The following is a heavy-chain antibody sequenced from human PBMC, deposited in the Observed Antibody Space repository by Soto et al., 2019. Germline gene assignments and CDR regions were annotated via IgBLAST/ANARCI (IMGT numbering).Heavy chain of an antibody. CDR2: IYYSGST. D-gene: IGHD1-1*01. V-gene: IGHV4-59*01. CDR1: GGSISSYY. CDR3: ARDMERGNDAFDI. Sequence: QVQLQESGPGLVKPSETLSLTCTVSGGSISSYYWSWIRQPPGKGLEWIGYIYYSGSTNYNPSLKSRVTISVDTSKNQFSLKLSSVTAADTAVYYCARDMERGNDAFDIWGQGTMVTVSS. J-gene: IGHJ3*02.